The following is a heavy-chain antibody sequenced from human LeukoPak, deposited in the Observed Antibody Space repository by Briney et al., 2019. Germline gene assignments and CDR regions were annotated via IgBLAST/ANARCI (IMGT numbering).Heavy chain of an antibody. D-gene: IGHD4-17*01. CDR1: GGSVNSGGYY. J-gene: IGHJ4*02. CDR2: IYYSGRT. V-gene: IGHV4-31*03. CDR3: ARSSDYGDYD. Sequence: PSQTLSLTCTVSGGSVNSGGYYWTWIRQHPGKGLEWLGYIYYSGRTYYNPSLRSRITISLDTSKNQFSLNLTSVSAADTAFYFCARSSDYGDYDWGQGTLITVSS.